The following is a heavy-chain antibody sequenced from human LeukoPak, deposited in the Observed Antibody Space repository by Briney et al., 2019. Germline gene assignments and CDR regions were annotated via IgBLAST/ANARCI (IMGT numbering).Heavy chain of an antibody. CDR2: INTKSKTM. J-gene: IGHJ4*02. CDR3: VRDQDWAFDY. Sequence: GGSLRLSCAASGFTFNTYTMNWVRQAPGKGPEWISYINTKSKTMYYADSVKGRFTISRDNAKNSLYLQMNSLRAEDTALYYCVRDQDWAFDYWGQGTLVTVSS. D-gene: IGHD3-9*01. CDR1: GFTFNTYT. V-gene: IGHV3-48*01.